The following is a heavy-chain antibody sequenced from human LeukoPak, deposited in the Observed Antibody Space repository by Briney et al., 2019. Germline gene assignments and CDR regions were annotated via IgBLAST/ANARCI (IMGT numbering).Heavy chain of an antibody. Sequence: PGGSLRLSCAASGFTFSDNYMSWIRQAPGKGLEWVSYISSSGSIYYADSVKGRFTISRDNAKNSLYLQMNSLRAEDTAVYYCARDWRDSSGKFPNDAFDIWGQGTMVTASS. CDR2: ISSSGSI. J-gene: IGHJ3*02. CDR1: GFTFSDNY. D-gene: IGHD3-22*01. CDR3: ARDWRDSSGKFPNDAFDI. V-gene: IGHV3-11*04.